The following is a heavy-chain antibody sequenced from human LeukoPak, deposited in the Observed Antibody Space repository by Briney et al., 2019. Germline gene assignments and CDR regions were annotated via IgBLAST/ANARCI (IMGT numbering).Heavy chain of an antibody. CDR2: IYYSGST. D-gene: IGHD4-17*01. CDR3: ARGRHIAVTRTKKNWFDP. Sequence: ASETLSLTCTVSGGSISSSSYYWGWIRQPPGKGLEWIGSIYYSGSTYYNPSLKSRVTISVDTSKNQFSLKLSSVTAADTAVYYCARGRHIAVTRTKKNWFDPWGQGTLVTVSS. J-gene: IGHJ5*02. CDR1: GGSISSSSYY. V-gene: IGHV4-39*01.